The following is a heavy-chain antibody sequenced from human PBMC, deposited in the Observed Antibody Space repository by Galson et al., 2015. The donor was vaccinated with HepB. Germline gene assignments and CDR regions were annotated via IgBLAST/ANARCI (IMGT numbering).Heavy chain of an antibody. CDR2: ISYDGSNK. CDR1: GFTFSSYA. J-gene: IGHJ6*02. CDR3: ARGPGGYYYGMDV. Sequence: SLRLSCAASGFTFSSYAMHWVRQAPGKGLEWVAVISYDGSNKYYADSVKGRFTISRDNSKNTLYLQMNSLRAEDTAVYYCARGPGGYYYGMDVWGQGTTVTVSS. V-gene: IGHV3-30-3*01. D-gene: IGHD3-10*01.